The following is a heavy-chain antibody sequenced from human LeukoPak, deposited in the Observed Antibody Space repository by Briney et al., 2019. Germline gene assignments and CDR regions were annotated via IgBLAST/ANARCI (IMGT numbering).Heavy chain of an antibody. CDR3: ARDSVDFFDY. V-gene: IGHV4-59*01. CDR2: IYYSGRT. J-gene: IGHJ4*02. Sequence: SETLSLTCTVSGGSISSYYWSWIRQPPGKGLEWIGYIYYSGRTNYNPALKSRVTISVDTSKNQFSLKLSSVTAADTAVYYCARDSVDFFDYWGQGTLVTVSS. CDR1: GGSISSYY. D-gene: IGHD2-15*01.